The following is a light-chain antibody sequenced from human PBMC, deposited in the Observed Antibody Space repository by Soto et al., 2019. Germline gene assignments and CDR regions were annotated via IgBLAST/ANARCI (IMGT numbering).Light chain of an antibody. CDR2: SDT. V-gene: IGLV3-21*04. CDR3: QVWDCGSAHGV. J-gene: IGLJ2*01. Sequence: SYELTQPPSVSVAPGKTASISCGGNNIGSKGVHWYQQKPGQAPVLVIYSDTDLPPVIPERFSGSNSANLATLTISRVEAGGEAYYYCQVWDCGSAHGVFGRGTQLTVL. CDR1: NIGSKG.